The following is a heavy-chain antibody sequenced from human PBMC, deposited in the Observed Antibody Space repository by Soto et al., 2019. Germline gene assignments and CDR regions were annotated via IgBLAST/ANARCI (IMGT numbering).Heavy chain of an antibody. CDR1: GGTFNSYS. J-gene: IGHJ5*02. D-gene: IGHD6-13*01. CDR2: IIPIFGTA. CDR3: AREILLGIAAAGTGAPAHDTFDP. V-gene: IGHV1-69*13. Sequence: GASVKVSCKASGGTFNSYSISWVRQAPGQGLEWMGGIIPIFGTANYAQKFQGRVTITADESTSTAYMELSSLRSEDTAVYYCAREILLGIAAAGTGAPAHDTFDPWGQGTLVTVSS.